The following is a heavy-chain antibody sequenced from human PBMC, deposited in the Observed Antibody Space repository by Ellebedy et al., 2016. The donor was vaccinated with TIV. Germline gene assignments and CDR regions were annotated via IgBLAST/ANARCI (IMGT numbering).Heavy chain of an antibody. CDR2: IWYDGSNK. J-gene: IGHJ3*02. Sequence: GGSLRLXCAASGFIFSNYGMHWVRQAPGKGLEWAAVIWYDGSNKYYADSVKGRFTISRDNAKNSLYLQMNSLRAEDTAVYYCARDHRSRALDIWGQGTMVTVSS. CDR3: ARDHRSRALDI. V-gene: IGHV3-33*01. CDR1: GFIFSNYG.